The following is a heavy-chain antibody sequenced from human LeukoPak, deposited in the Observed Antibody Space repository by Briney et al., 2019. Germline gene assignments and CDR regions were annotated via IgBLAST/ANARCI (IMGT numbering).Heavy chain of an antibody. Sequence: SGGSLRLSCAASGFAFSSYSMNWVRQAPGKGLEWVSSISSSSSYIYYADSVKGRFTISRDNAKNSLYLQMNSLRAEDTDVYYCAVDIVLMVAPPSGSSNSAKYFQHWGQGTLVTVSS. CDR3: AVDIVLMVAPPSGSSNSAKYFQH. J-gene: IGHJ1*01. D-gene: IGHD2-8*01. CDR1: GFAFSSYS. V-gene: IGHV3-21*01. CDR2: ISSSSSYI.